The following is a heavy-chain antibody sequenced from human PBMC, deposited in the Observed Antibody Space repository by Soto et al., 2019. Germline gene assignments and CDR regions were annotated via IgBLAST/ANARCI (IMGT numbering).Heavy chain of an antibody. V-gene: IGHV3-23*01. CDR1: GFSFSSYA. Sequence: EVQLLESGGGLVQPGGSLRLSCAASGFSFSSYAMVWVRQAPGKGLEWVSVISARGGRLYFADSVKGRFTISRDNSKNDLSLEMHSLRAEDTATYFCAKCSIEYSASVDNWGQGTLVVVSS. J-gene: IGHJ4*02. CDR3: AKCSIEYSASVDN. D-gene: IGHD5-12*01. CDR2: ISARGGRL.